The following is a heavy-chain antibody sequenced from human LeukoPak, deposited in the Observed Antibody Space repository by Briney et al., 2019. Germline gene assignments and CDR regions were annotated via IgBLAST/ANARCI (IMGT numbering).Heavy chain of an antibody. CDR3: AKSNAFDI. CDR2: IYSGGST. V-gene: IGHV3-66*01. J-gene: IGHJ3*02. Sequence: GGSLRLSCAASGFTVSSNYMSWVRQAPGKGLEWVSIIYSGGSTYYADSVKGRFTISRDNSKNTLYVQMNSLRAEDTAVYYCAKSNAFDIWGQGTMVTVSS. CDR1: GFTVSSNY.